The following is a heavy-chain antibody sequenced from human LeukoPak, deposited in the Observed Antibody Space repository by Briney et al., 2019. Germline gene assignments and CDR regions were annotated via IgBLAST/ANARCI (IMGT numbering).Heavy chain of an antibody. J-gene: IGHJ5*02. CDR1: GFTFSSYW. Sequence: PGGSLRLSCAASGFTFSSYWMNWARQAPGRGLEWVSTISGSGDSTYYADSVKGRFTISRDNSKDTLYLQMNSLRAEDTAVYYCAKATVGARKWFDPWGQGTLVTVSS. CDR2: ISGSGDST. V-gene: IGHV3-23*01. CDR3: AKATVGARKWFDP. D-gene: IGHD1-26*01.